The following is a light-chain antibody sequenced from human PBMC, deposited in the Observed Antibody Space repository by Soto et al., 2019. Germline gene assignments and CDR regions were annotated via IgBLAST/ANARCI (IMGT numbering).Light chain of an antibody. V-gene: IGLV2-14*01. CDR3: SSYTSSSFYG. CDR2: EVS. Sequence: TQPAWVSGSPGQSINISCTGTISDVGGYKYVAWYQQHPGKAPKLMIYEVSNRPSGVSNRFSGSTSGNTASLTISGLQAEDEADYYCSSYTSSSFYGFGTGTKVTVL. J-gene: IGLJ1*01. CDR1: ISDVGGYKY.